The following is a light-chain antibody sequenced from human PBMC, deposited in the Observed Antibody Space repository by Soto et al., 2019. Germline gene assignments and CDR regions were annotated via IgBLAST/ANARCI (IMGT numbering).Light chain of an antibody. J-gene: IGLJ2*01. V-gene: IGLV2-11*01. Sequence: QSALTQPRSVSGSPGQSVTISCTGTGNDVGAYNYVSWYQQHPGKAPKLLMFRVTERPSGVPDRFSGSKSGNTASLTVSGLQAEDEADYYCCAYAGINTVIFGGGTKLTVL. CDR2: RVT. CDR3: CAYAGINTVI. CDR1: GNDVGAYNY.